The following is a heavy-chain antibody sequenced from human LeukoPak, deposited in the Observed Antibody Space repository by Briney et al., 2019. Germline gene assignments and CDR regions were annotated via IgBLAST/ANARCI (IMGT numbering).Heavy chain of an antibody. J-gene: IGHJ3*02. V-gene: IGHV3-23*01. D-gene: IGHD3-22*01. CDR1: GFTFSSYA. CDR3: AKDGGDDSSGYDAFDI. Sequence: PGGSLRLSCAASGFTFSSYAMSWVRQAPGKGLECVSAISGSGGSTYYADSVKGRFTISRDNSKNTLYLQMNSLRAEDTAVYYCAKDGGDDSSGYDAFDIWGQGTMVTVSS. CDR2: ISGSGGST.